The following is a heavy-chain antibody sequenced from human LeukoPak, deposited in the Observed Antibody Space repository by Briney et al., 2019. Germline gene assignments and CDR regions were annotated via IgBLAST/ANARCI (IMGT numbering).Heavy chain of an antibody. CDR1: GFTFSDHY. D-gene: IGHD5-18*01. V-gene: IGHV3-11*06. Sequence: GGSLRLSCAASGFTFSDHYMSWIRQAPGKGLEWVSYISSSSSYTNYADPVKGRFTTSRDNAKNSLYLQMNSLRAEDTAVYYCARLRIQLWYNDYWGQGTLVTVSS. CDR2: ISSSSSYT. J-gene: IGHJ4*02. CDR3: ARLRIQLWYNDY.